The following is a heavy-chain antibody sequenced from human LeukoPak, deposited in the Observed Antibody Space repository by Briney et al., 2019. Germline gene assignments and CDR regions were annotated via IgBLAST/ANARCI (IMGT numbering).Heavy chain of an antibody. D-gene: IGHD1-26*01. Sequence: GGSLRLSCAASGFTFSSYSMNWVRQAPGKGLEWVSSISSSSSYIYYADSVKGRFTISRDNAKNSLYLQMNSLRAEDTAVYYCARDLRATRLPNAFDIWGQGTMVTVSS. CDR2: ISSSSSYI. CDR1: GFTFSSYS. CDR3: ARDLRATRLPNAFDI. J-gene: IGHJ3*02. V-gene: IGHV3-21*01.